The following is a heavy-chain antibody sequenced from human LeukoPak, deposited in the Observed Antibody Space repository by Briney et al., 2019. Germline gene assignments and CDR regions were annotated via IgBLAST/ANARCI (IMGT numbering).Heavy chain of an antibody. Sequence: GGSLRLSRAASGFNSGNYWMSWVRQAAGQRLEWLANIKQDGIETYYLDSVKGRFTISRDSARNSVYLQMNSLRAEDTAVYYCARDGGRLRFSSPAGDAFDIWGQGTMVTVSS. V-gene: IGHV3-7*01. CDR1: GFNSGNYW. CDR3: ARDGGRLRFSSPAGDAFDI. D-gene: IGHD3-3*01. J-gene: IGHJ3*02. CDR2: IKQDGIET.